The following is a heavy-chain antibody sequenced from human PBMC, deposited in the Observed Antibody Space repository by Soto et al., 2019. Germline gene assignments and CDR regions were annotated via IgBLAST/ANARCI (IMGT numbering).Heavy chain of an antibody. CDR1: GFTISSYA. D-gene: IGHD1-1*01. CDR3: AKAGRTATTFAWFDP. V-gene: IGHV3-23*01. Sequence: GGSLRLSCAASGFTISSYAMSWVRQAPGKGLEWVSTISGSGDSTYYADSVKGRFTISRDTSKNTLYLQMNSLRADDTAVYSCAKAGRTATTFAWFDPWGQGALVTVSS. CDR2: ISGSGDST. J-gene: IGHJ5*02.